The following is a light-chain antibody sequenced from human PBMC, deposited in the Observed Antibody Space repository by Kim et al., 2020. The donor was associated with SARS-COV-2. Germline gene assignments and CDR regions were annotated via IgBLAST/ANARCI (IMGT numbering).Light chain of an antibody. CDR1: QAISRS. CDR3: QQYNNYPLT. Sequence: DIQMTQSPSSLSASVGDRVTITCRASQAISRSLTWFQQKPGKAPKSLIYGVSTLQSGVPSKFSGSGSGTDFTLTISSLQPEDSATYYCQQYNNYPLTFGGGTKVDIK. J-gene: IGKJ4*01. CDR2: GVS. V-gene: IGKV1-16*02.